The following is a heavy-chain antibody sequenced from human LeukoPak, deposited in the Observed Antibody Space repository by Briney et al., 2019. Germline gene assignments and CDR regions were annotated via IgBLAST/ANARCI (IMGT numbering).Heavy chain of an antibody. V-gene: IGHV4-34*01. D-gene: IGHD1-14*01. CDR2: INHSGST. CDR1: GGSISGYY. CDR3: ARRTDYCYGIDV. Sequence: PSETLSFTCAVYGGSISGYYWSWIRQPPGKGLEWSGEINHSGSTNYNPSLKSRVTISVDTSKNQFSLKLSSVTAADTAVYYCARRTDYCYGIDVWGPGTTVTVSS. J-gene: IGHJ6*02.